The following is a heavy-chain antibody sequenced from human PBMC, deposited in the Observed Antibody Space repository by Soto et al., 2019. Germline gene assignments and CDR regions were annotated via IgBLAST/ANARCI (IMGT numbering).Heavy chain of an antibody. D-gene: IGHD3-10*01. Sequence: QVRLQESGPGLVKPSETLSLTCTVSGASINTYYWAWIRQPPGKGLEWIGYIHNSGTTDYKPSLKSRVTMSVDTSKSQFSLKLSSVTAADTAVYYCARDYGAGSYGIDYWGQGTLVTVSS. CDR2: IHNSGTT. CDR1: GASINTYY. J-gene: IGHJ4*02. CDR3: ARDYGAGSYGIDY. V-gene: IGHV4-59*01.